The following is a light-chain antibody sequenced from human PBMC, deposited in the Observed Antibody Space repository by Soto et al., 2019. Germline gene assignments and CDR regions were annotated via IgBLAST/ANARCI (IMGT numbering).Light chain of an antibody. V-gene: IGKV3-20*01. J-gene: IGKJ1*01. CDR1: QSISSFY. CDR3: QQYGRSPRT. CDR2: DAS. Sequence: EIVLTQSPGTLSLSPGERATLSCRASQSISSFYLGWYQQTPGQAPRLLIYDASSRAAGIPDRFRGGGSGTDFPLTITRLEPEDFRVYYCQQYGRSPRTFGQGTKLEIK.